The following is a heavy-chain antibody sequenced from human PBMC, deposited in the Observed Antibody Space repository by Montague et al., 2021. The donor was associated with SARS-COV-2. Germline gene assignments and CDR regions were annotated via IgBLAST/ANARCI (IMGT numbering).Heavy chain of an antibody. D-gene: IGHD3-22*01. CDR3: ARSPEPMIILIITSLNWYFDL. CDR2: IYYSGST. CDR1: GGSISSGGYY. J-gene: IGHJ2*01. V-gene: IGHV4-31*03. Sequence: TLSLTCTVSGGSISSGGYYWSWIRQHPGKGLEWIGYIYYSGSTYYNPSLKSRVTISVDTSKNQFPLKTSSVTAADTAVYYCARSPEPMIILIITSLNWYFDLWGRGTLVTVSS.